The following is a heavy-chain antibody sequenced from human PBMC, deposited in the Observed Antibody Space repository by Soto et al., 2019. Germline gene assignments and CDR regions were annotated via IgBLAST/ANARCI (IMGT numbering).Heavy chain of an antibody. V-gene: IGHV4-39*07. CDR2: IYYSGST. J-gene: IGHJ4*02. CDR3: ARDLTGSAAGLFGY. Sequence: PSETLSLTCTVSGGSISSSSYYWGWIRQPPGKGLEWIGSIYYSGSTYYNPSLKSRVTISVDTSKNQFSLKLSSVTAADTAVYYCARDLTGSAAGLFGYWGQGTLVTVSS. D-gene: IGHD6-13*01. CDR1: GGSISSSSYY.